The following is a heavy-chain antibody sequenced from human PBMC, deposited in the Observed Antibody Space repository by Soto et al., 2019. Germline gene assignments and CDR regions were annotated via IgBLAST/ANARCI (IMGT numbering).Heavy chain of an antibody. D-gene: IGHD2-15*01. J-gene: IGHJ6*02. CDR1: DFTINNAL. CDR3: TTGSVEGV. V-gene: IGHV3-15*07. Sequence: EVQLVESGGGLVKPGGSLRLSCAASDFTINNALMNWVRQAPGKGLEGVGRIKTKAEGGATDYAAPLKGRFTISRDDSRNTLFLQMNSRKTEDTAVYYCTTGSVEGVWGQGDTVTVSS. CDR2: IKTKAEGGAT.